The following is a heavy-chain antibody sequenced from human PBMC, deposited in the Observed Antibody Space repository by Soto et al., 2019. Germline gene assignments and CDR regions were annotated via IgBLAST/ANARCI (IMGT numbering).Heavy chain of an antibody. D-gene: IGHD6-13*01. J-gene: IGHJ5*02. Sequence: TSETLSLTCAVYGGSFSGYYWSWIRQPPGKGLEWIGEINHSGSTNYNPSLKSRVTISVDTSKNQFSLKLSSVTAADTAVYYCARSLLFSSSWYTTNWFDPWGQGTLVNVSS. CDR2: INHSGST. CDR1: GGSFSGYY. CDR3: ARSLLFSSSWYTTNWFDP. V-gene: IGHV4-34*01.